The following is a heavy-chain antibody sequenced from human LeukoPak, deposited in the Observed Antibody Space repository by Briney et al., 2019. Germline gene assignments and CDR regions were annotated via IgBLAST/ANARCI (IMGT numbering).Heavy chain of an antibody. J-gene: IGHJ3*02. D-gene: IGHD3-22*01. CDR3: ARGPYKYDGSGAFDI. CDR1: GDSISSGNYY. V-gene: IGHV4-61*02. CDR2: IYTSGST. Sequence: TLSLTCTVSGDSISSGNYYRSWIRQPAGKGLEWIGRIYTSGSTNYNPSLKSRVTISVVTSKNQFSLKLTSVTAADTAVYYCARGPYKYDGSGAFDIWGQGTMVTVSS.